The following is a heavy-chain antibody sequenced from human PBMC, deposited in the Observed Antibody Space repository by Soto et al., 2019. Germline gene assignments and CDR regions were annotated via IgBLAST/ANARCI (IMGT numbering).Heavy chain of an antibody. D-gene: IGHD3-22*01. J-gene: IGHJ4*02. CDR3: ARDLAYYYDSSGYSFDY. CDR2: ISSSSSYI. CDR1: GFTFSSYS. Sequence: GGSLRLSGAASGFTFSSYSMNWVRQAPGKGLEWVSSISSSSSYIYYADSVKGRFTISRDNAKNSLYLQMNSLRAEDTAVYYCARDLAYYYDSSGYSFDYWGQGTLVTVSS. V-gene: IGHV3-21*01.